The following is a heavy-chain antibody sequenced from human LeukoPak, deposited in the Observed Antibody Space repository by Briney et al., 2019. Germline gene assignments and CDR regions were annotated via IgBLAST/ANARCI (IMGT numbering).Heavy chain of an antibody. CDR1: GGSISSSSYY. CDR3: ARDLEEHSSGWFKFTADYGMDV. V-gene: IGHV4-39*07. J-gene: IGHJ6*02. D-gene: IGHD6-19*01. CDR2: IYYSGST. Sequence: SETLSLTCTVSGGSISSSSYYWGWIRQPPGKGLEWIGSIYYSGSTYYNPSLKSRVTISVDTSKNQFSLKLSSVTAADTAVYYCARDLEEHSSGWFKFTADYGMDVWGQGTTVTVSS.